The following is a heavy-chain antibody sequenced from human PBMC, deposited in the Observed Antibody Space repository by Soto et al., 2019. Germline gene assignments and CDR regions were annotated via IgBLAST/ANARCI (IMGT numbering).Heavy chain of an antibody. CDR2: INSDGSST. D-gene: IGHD1-20*01. Sequence: GGSLRLSCAASGFTFSSYLMHWVRQSPGKGLVWVSRINSDGSSTSYADSVKGRFTISRDNAKNTLYLQMNSLRAEDTAVYYCARVYKPAFDYYYYGMDVWGQGTTVTVSS. J-gene: IGHJ6*02. CDR1: GFTFSSYL. V-gene: IGHV3-74*01. CDR3: ARVYKPAFDYYYYGMDV.